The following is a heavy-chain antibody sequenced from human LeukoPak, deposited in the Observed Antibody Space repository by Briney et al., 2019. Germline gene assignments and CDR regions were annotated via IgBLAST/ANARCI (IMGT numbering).Heavy chain of an antibody. V-gene: IGHV4-59*01. J-gene: IGHJ4*02. CDR1: GGSMSSDY. CDR2: IYYSGST. CDR3: ASGPGAGHGEVYYFDY. D-gene: IGHD4-17*01. Sequence: KPSETLSLTCTVSGGSMSSDYWSWIRQPPGKGLEWIGYIYYSGSTNYNPSLKSRVTISVDTSKNQFSLKLSSVTAADTAVYYCASGPGAGHGEVYYFDYWGQGTLVTVSS.